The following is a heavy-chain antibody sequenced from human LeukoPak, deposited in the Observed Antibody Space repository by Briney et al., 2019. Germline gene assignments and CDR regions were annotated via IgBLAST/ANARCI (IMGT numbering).Heavy chain of an antibody. CDR2: IHYIGST. CDR3: ARLPHYYDNTHSYS. Sequence: SETLSLTCTVSDDSISSGGSYWSWIRQHPGKGLEWIGYIHYIGSTYYGPSLQSRVSISVDTSKNRFYLRLSSVTAADTAVYYCARLPHYYDNTHSYSWGQGTLVTVSS. J-gene: IGHJ4*02. V-gene: IGHV4-31*03. D-gene: IGHD3-22*01. CDR1: DDSISSGGSY.